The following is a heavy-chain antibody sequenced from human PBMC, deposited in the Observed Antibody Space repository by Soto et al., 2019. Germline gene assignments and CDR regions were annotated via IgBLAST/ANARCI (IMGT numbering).Heavy chain of an antibody. CDR1: GGSFSGYY. J-gene: IGHJ6*02. V-gene: IGHV4-34*01. Sequence: PSETLSLTCAVYGGSFSGYYWSWIRQPPGKGLEWIGEINHSGSTNYNPSLKSRVTISVDTSKNQFSLKLSSVTAADTAVYYCARGEGDSYGYLYYYYGMDVWGQGTTVTVSS. D-gene: IGHD5-18*01. CDR2: INHSGST. CDR3: ARGEGDSYGYLYYYYGMDV.